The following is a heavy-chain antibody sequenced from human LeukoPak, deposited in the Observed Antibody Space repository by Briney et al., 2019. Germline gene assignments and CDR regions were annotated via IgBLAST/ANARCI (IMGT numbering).Heavy chain of an antibody. CDR1: GYTFTSYG. CDR2: ISAYNGNT. V-gene: IGHV1-18*01. CDR3: ARGPLTVTAYYYYYMDV. Sequence: ASVKVSCKASGYTFTSYGISWVRQAPGQGLEWMGWISAYNGNTNYAQKLQGRVTMTTDTSTSTAYMELRSLRSDDTAVYYCARGPLTVTAYYYYYMDVWGKGTTVTVSS. D-gene: IGHD4-11*01. J-gene: IGHJ6*03.